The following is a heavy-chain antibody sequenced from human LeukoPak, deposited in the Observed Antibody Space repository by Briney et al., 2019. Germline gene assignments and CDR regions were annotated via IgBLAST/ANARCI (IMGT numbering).Heavy chain of an antibody. V-gene: IGHV3-23*01. CDR2: ISGGGDST. J-gene: IGHJ3*02. CDR1: GFTFNTYS. Sequence: PGGSLRLSCEASGFTFNTYSMNWVRQTPGKGLELVSAISGGGDSTYCADSVKGRFTISRDNYKNTLYLQMNSLRAEDTAVYYCARSGWYDAFDIWGQGTMVTVSS. D-gene: IGHD6-19*01. CDR3: ARSGWYDAFDI.